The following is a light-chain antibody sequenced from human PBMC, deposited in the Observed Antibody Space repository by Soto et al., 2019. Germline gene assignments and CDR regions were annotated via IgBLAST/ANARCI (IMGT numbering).Light chain of an antibody. J-gene: IGLJ1*01. V-gene: IGLV2-14*01. CDR2: EVF. CDR3: SSYAGSNNFDV. CDR1: TTDVGDYDL. Sequence: QSVLTQPASVSGSPGQSITISCTGATTDVGDYDLVSWYQHHPGKAPKLTIYEVFKRPSGIPDRFSGSKSGNTASLTISGLQADDEADYYCSSYAGSNNFDVFGTGTKVTVL.